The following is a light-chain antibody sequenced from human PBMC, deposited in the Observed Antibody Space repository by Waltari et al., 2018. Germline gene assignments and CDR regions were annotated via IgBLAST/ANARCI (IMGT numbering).Light chain of an antibody. V-gene: IGKV3-11*01. CDR2: DAS. Sequence: DIVLTQSPATLSLSPGARATLSCRASQSVNEYLAWYQQIPGQAPRLLIYDASNRATGIPARFSGSGSGTDFTLTISSLEPEDFASYYCHVRSNWPPVTFGGGTKVEIK. CDR1: QSVNEY. CDR3: HVRSNWPPVT. J-gene: IGKJ4*01.